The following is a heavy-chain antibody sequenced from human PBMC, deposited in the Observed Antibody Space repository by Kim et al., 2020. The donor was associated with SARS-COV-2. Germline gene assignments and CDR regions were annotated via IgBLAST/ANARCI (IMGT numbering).Heavy chain of an antibody. Sequence: ASVKVSCKASGYTFTSYYMHWVRQAPGQGLEWMGIINPSGGSTSYAQKFQGRVTITRDTSTSTVYMELSSLRSEDTAVYYCARSAGGYLFDYWGQGTLVTVSS. V-gene: IGHV1-46*01. CDR2: INPSGGST. D-gene: IGHD1-26*01. CDR3: ARSAGGYLFDY. J-gene: IGHJ4*02. CDR1: GYTFTSYY.